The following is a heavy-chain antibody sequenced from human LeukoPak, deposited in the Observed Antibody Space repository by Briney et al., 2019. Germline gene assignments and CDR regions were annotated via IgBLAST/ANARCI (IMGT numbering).Heavy chain of an antibody. CDR2: IHNGGGTT. J-gene: IGHJ4*02. D-gene: IGHD3-16*01. CDR3: AKDSAFGGEDS. Sequence: GGSLRLSCTASGFTFSSYTMNWVRQAPGKGLEWVSVIHNGGGTTSYADSVKGRFTISRDNSKNTLFLQMNSLRAEDTAVYYCAKDSAFGGEDSWGQGTLVTVSS. CDR1: GFTFSSYT. V-gene: IGHV3-23*01.